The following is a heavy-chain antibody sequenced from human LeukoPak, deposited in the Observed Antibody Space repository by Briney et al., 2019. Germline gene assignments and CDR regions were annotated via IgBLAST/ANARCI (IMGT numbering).Heavy chain of an antibody. Sequence: SQTLSLTCAISGDSVSSNSAVWNWIRQSPSRGLEWLGRTYYRSKWSNNYAVSVKSRIIINPDTSENQFSLQLNSVTPEDTAVYYCARGDQAFDFWGQGTLVTVSS. D-gene: IGHD2-2*01. CDR1: GDSVSSNSAV. CDR2: TYYRSKWSN. J-gene: IGHJ4*02. CDR3: ARGDQAFDF. V-gene: IGHV6-1*01.